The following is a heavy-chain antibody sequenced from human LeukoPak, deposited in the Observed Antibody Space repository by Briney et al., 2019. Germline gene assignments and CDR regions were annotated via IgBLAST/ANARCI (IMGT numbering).Heavy chain of an antibody. J-gene: IGHJ4*02. D-gene: IGHD1-7*01. Sequence: ASVKVSCKASGYTFTSYYMHWVRQAPGKGLEWMGGFDPEDGETIYAQKFQGRVTMTEDTSTDTAYMELSSLRSEDTAVYYCARDFGVTGTIPDYWGQGTLVTVSS. V-gene: IGHV1-24*01. CDR2: FDPEDGET. CDR1: GYTFTSYY. CDR3: ARDFGVTGTIPDY.